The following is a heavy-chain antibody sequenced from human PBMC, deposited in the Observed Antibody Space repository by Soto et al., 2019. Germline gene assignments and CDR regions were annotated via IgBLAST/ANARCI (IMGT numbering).Heavy chain of an antibody. CDR2: TYSGGRT. V-gene: IGHV3-66*01. J-gene: IGHJ6*02. CDR3: TRDEYGMGV. Sequence: PGGSMRLSCTASGIIVSSNYISCVRQVQGKGLAWAPVTYSGGRTYNAASAKGRLSISRDNSKNTQYLQMSSLRVEDTAIYYCTRDEYGMGVWGRGTTGAVAS. CDR1: GIIVSSNY.